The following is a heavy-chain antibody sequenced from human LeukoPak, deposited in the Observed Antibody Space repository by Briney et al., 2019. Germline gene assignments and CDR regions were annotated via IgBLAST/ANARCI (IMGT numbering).Heavy chain of an antibody. CDR1: GLSVSGNY. D-gene: IGHD4-17*01. V-gene: IGHV3-66*01. J-gene: IGHJ5*02. CDR2: IYSGGNT. Sequence: QPGGSLRLSCAASGLSVSGNYMNWVRQAPGKAPEWVAVIYSGGNTYYPAAVKGRFTISRDNSKNTLYLQMSSLRAEDTAVYYCAREFKMTTSNWFDPWGQGTLVTVSS. CDR3: AREFKMTTSNWFDP.